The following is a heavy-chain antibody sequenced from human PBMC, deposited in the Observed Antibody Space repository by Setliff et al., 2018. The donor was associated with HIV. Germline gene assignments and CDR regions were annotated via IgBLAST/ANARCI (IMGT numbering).Heavy chain of an antibody. Sequence: PGGSLRLSCLASGFSFGTYSMTWVRQAPGKGLEWVSSISSASSYIYYEDSVKGRFTVSRDNAEHSLYLQMDSLRADDTAVYYCARGYSSSWHNDYHYYMDVWGKGTTVTSP. V-gene: IGHV3-21*01. CDR2: ISSASSYI. D-gene: IGHD6-13*01. CDR3: ARGYSSSWHNDYHYYMDV. CDR1: GFSFGTYS. J-gene: IGHJ6*03.